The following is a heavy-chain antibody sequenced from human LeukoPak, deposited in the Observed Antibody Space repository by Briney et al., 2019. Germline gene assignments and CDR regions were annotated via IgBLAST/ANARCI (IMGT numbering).Heavy chain of an antibody. J-gene: IGHJ5*02. Sequence: ASVKVSCKVSGYTLTELSMRWVRQAPGKGLEWMGGFDPEDGETIYAQKFQGRVTMTEDTSTDTAYMELSSLRSEDTAVYYCATKMWGATTRNWFDPWGQGTLVTVSS. V-gene: IGHV1-24*01. CDR3: ATKMWGATTRNWFDP. CDR1: GYTLTELS. CDR2: FDPEDGET. D-gene: IGHD1-26*01.